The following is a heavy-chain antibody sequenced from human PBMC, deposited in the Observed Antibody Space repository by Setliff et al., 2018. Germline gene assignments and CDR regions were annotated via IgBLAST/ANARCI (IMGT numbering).Heavy chain of an antibody. D-gene: IGHD3-16*01. CDR2: ISGYNGNT. CDR3: SRFGLYYEAVYGGGDNYYYGMDV. Sequence: ASVKVSCKASGYTFTSYGFSWVRQAPGQGLEWMGWISGYNGNTNYAQKVQGRVTMTTDTSTGTIYLELRSLRADDTAVYYCSRFGLYYEAVYGGGDNYYYGMDVWGQGTTVTVSS. J-gene: IGHJ6*02. V-gene: IGHV1-18*01. CDR1: GYTFTSYG.